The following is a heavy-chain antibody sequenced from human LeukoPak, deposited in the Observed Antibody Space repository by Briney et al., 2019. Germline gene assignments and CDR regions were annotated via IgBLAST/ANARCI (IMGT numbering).Heavy chain of an antibody. V-gene: IGHV3-23*01. Sequence: GGSLRLSCAASGFTFSSYAMSWVRQAPGKGLEWVSAISGSGGSTYYADSVKGRFTISRDNSKNTLYLQMNSLRSEDTAVYYCATDGGRGLWQSAVAGFDYWGQGTLVTVSS. CDR3: ATDGGRGLWQSAVAGFDY. D-gene: IGHD6-19*01. CDR1: GFTFSSYA. CDR2: ISGSGGST. J-gene: IGHJ4*02.